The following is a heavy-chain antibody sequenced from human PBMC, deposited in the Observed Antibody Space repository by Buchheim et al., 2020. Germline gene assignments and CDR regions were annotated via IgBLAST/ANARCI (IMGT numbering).Heavy chain of an antibody. CDR2: ISYDGSNK. Sequence: QVQLVESGGGVVQPGRSLRLSCAASGFTFSSYALHWVRQAPGKGLEWVAVISYDGSNKFYADSVKGRFNISRDNPKHTLYLQMNSLRAEDTAVYYCARGTYSGSYYDACDIWGRGT. CDR1: GFTFSSYA. V-gene: IGHV3-30-3*01. J-gene: IGHJ3*02. D-gene: IGHD1-26*01. CDR3: ARGTYSGSYYDACDI.